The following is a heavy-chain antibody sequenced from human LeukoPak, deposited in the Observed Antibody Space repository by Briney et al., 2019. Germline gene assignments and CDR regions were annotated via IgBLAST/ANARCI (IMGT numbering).Heavy chain of an antibody. CDR3: ARAGGSVYWYFDF. CDR2: INHSGST. J-gene: IGHJ2*01. V-gene: IGHV4-34*01. Sequence: SETLSLTCAVYGGSFSGYYWSWIRQPPGKGLEWIGEINHSGSTNYNPSLKSRVTISVDTSKNQFSPKLSSVTAADTAVYYCARAGGSVYWYFDFWGRGTLVTVSS. CDR1: GGSFSGYY.